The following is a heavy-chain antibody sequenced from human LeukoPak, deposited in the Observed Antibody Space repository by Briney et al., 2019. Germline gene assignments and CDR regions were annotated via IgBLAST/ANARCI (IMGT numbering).Heavy chain of an antibody. D-gene: IGHD3-16*01. Sequence: GGSLRLSCAASGFTFSSYTMNWVRQAPGKGLEWVSSISRSSTYMYYSDSVQGRFTISRGNAKNSLYLQMNSLRAEDTAMYYCARGLMGDTPWGNAFDIWGQGTMVTVSS. J-gene: IGHJ3*02. CDR3: ARGLMGDTPWGNAFDI. CDR2: ISRSSTYM. CDR1: GFTFSSYT. V-gene: IGHV3-21*01.